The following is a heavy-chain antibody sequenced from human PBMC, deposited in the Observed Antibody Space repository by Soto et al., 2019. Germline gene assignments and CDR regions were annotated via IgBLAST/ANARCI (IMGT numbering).Heavy chain of an antibody. CDR1: GFTFSSYA. J-gene: IGHJ6*02. Sequence: QVQLVESGGGVVQPGRSLRLSCAASGFTFSSYAMHWVRQAPGKGLEWVAVISYDGSNKYYADSVKGRFTISRDNSKNTLYRQMTRLRAEATAVYYCARDQVPSLRGYSYGYYYYGMDVWGQGTTVTVSS. CDR3: ARDQVPSLRGYSYGYYYYGMDV. CDR2: ISYDGSNK. V-gene: IGHV3-30-3*01. D-gene: IGHD5-18*01.